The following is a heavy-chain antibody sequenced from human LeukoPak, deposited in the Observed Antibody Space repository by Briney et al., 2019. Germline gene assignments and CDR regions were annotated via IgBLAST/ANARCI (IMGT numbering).Heavy chain of an antibody. V-gene: IGHV3-23*01. CDR2: ISGSGGST. CDR1: GFTFNTYD. Sequence: GGSLRLSCAASGFTFNTYDMHWVRQAPGKGLEWVSAISGSGGSTYYADSVKGRFTISRDNSKNTLYLQMNSLRAEDTAVYYCATYGSGSYYHYYYGMDVWGQGTTVTVSS. J-gene: IGHJ6*02. CDR3: ATYGSGSYYHYYYGMDV. D-gene: IGHD3-10*01.